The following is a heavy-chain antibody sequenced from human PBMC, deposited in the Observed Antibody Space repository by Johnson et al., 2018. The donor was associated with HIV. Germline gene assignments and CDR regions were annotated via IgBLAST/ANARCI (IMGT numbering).Heavy chain of an antibody. CDR1: GFTFSSYG. CDR2: ISYDGGDK. Sequence: VQVVESGGGVVQPGRSLRLSCAASGFTFSSYGMHWVRQAPGKGLEWVAVISYDGGDKYYADSVKGRFTISRDNSKSTLYLQMNSLRAEDTAVYYCAKPREVVEWLGAFDIWGQGTMVTVSS. CDR3: AKPREVVEWLGAFDI. D-gene: IGHD3-3*01. J-gene: IGHJ3*02. V-gene: IGHV3-33*05.